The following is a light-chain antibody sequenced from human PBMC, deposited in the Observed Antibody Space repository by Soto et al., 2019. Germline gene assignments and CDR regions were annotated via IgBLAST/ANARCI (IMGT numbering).Light chain of an antibody. CDR2: GAS. V-gene: IGKV3-15*01. J-gene: IGKJ1*01. CDR3: QQYNNWWT. CDR1: QTVSSY. Sequence: ESVLTQSPATLSLSPGERATLSCRASQTVSSYLAWYQQKPGQAPRLLISGASTRATGVPARFSGSGSETEFTLTISSLQSEDFAVYYCQQYNNWWTFGQGTKVEIK.